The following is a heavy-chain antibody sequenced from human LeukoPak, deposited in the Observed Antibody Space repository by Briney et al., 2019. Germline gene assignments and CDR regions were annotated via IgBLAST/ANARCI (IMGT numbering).Heavy chain of an antibody. D-gene: IGHD2-2*01. Sequence: ASVKVSCKASGYTFTSYYMHWVRQAPGQGLEWMGIINPSGGSTSYAQKFQGRVTMTRDTSTSTVYMELSSLRSEDTAVYYRAVVVSDYYFDYWGQGTLVTVSS. CDR3: AVVVSDYYFDY. V-gene: IGHV1-46*01. CDR2: INPSGGST. J-gene: IGHJ4*02. CDR1: GYTFTSYY.